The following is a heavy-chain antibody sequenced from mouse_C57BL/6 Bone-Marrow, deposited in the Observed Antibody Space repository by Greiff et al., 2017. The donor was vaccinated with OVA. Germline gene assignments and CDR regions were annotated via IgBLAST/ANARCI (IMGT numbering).Heavy chain of an antibody. J-gene: IGHJ4*01. CDR2: ISDGGSYT. CDR3: ARPYAVGAPNAMDY. D-gene: IGHD1-1*01. V-gene: IGHV5-4*03. Sequence: EVMLVESGGGLVKPGGSLKLSCAASGFTFSSYAMSWVRQTPEKRLEWVATISDGGSYTYYPDNVKGRFTITRDNAKNNLYLQMSHLKSEDTAMYYCARPYAVGAPNAMDYWGQGTSVTVSS. CDR1: GFTFSSYA.